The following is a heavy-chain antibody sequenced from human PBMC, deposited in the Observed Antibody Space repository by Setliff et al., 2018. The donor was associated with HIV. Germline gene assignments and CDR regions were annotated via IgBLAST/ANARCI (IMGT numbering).Heavy chain of an antibody. CDR3: AKTTPSSIRSPYYYYMDV. Sequence: GGSLRLSCAASGFTFDYYGMSWVRQAPGKGLEWVSGINWNGGSTNYADSVKGRFTISRDNSKNTLYLQMSTLRAEDTAVYYCAKTTPSSIRSPYYYYMDVWGKGTTVTVSS. V-gene: IGHV3-23*01. J-gene: IGHJ6*03. CDR2: INWNGGST. D-gene: IGHD6-13*01. CDR1: GFTFDYYG.